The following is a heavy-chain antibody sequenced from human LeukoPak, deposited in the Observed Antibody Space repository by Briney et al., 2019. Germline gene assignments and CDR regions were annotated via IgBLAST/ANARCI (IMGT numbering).Heavy chain of an antibody. CDR1: GYTFTSYA. CDR2: INTNTGNP. D-gene: IGHD3-16*01. J-gene: IGHJ5*02. Sequence: ASVKVSCKASGYTFTSYAMNWVRQAPGQGLEWMGWINTNTGNPTYAQGFTGRFVFSLDTSVSTAYLQISSLKAEDTAVYYCARDLYDYVWGRDYKWFDPWGQGTLVTVSS. V-gene: IGHV7-4-1*02. CDR3: ARDLYDYVWGRDYKWFDP.